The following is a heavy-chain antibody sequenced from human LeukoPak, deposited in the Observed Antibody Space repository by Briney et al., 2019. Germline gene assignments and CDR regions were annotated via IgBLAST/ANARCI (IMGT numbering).Heavy chain of an antibody. D-gene: IGHD3-22*01. V-gene: IGHV3-30*18. CDR1: GFTFSSYG. CDR3: AKVGRYYYDSSGYFDY. Sequence: SGGSLRLSCAASGFTFSSYGMHWVRQAPGKGLEWVAVISYDGSNKYYADSVKGRFTISRENSKNTLYLQMNSLRAEDTAVYYCAKVGRYYYDSSGYFDYWGQGTLVTVSS. CDR2: ISYDGSNK. J-gene: IGHJ4*02.